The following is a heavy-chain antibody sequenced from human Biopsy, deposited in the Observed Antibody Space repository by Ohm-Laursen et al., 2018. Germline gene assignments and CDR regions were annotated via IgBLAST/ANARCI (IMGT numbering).Heavy chain of an antibody. D-gene: IGHD1-26*01. CDR1: GGSIVSFF. J-gene: IGHJ4*02. Sequence: SETLSLTCTVSGGSIVSFFWSWIRQPPGKGLEWIGYIYYNGSTNYNPSLRSRVTISVDRSKNQFSLELSSVTAADTAVYYCARVGAGAPSIDYFDYWGQGALVTVSS. CDR2: IYYNGST. CDR3: ARVGAGAPSIDYFDY. V-gene: IGHV4-59*01.